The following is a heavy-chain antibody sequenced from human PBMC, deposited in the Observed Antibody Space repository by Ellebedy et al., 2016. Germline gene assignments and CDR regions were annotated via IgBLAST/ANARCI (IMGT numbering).Heavy chain of an antibody. CDR3: AKDPQWGNRGSCFDS. D-gene: IGHD1-26*01. J-gene: IGHJ4*02. Sequence: GESLKISXAASGFTFSNYAMSWVRQAPGKGLEWFSALSGSGGRPYYADSVKGRFTISRDNSKNTLYLQMNSLRGEDTAVYYCAKDPQWGNRGSCFDSWGQGTLVTVSS. CDR2: LSGSGGRP. V-gene: IGHV3-23*01. CDR1: GFTFSNYA.